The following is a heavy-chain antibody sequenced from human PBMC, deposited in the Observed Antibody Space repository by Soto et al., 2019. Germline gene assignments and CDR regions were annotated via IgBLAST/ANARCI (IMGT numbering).Heavy chain of an antibody. J-gene: IGHJ4*02. CDR2: ISSSSSYI. CDR3: ARGYDFWSGYPYYFDY. Sequence: EVQLVESGGGLAKPGGSLRLSCAASGFTFSSYSMNWVRQAPGKGLEWVSSISSSSSYIYYADSVKGRFTISRDNAKNSLYLQMNSLRAEDTAVYYCARGYDFWSGYPYYFDYWGQGTLVTVSS. D-gene: IGHD3-3*01. V-gene: IGHV3-21*01. CDR1: GFTFSSYS.